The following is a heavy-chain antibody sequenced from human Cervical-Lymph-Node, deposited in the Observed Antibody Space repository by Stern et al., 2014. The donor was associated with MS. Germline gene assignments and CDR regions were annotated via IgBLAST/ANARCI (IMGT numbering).Heavy chain of an antibody. V-gene: IGHV1-18*01. J-gene: IGHJ6*02. D-gene: IGHD3-3*01. CDR3: ARDSLIRTFGVEEGMDV. Sequence: VQLVQSGAEVKKPGASVKVSCKASGYFFTSYGISWVRQAPGQGLEWMGWISADHGDTNYAQNVQGRVTMTTDTSTNTAYMELSSLRSDDTALYYCARDSLIRTFGVEEGMDVWGQGTTVTVSS. CDR1: GYFFTSYG. CDR2: ISADHGDT.